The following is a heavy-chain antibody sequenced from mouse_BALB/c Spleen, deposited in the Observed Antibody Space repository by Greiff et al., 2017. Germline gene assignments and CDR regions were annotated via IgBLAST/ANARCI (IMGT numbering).Heavy chain of an antibody. Sequence: QVQLQQSGAELMKPGASVKISCKATGYTFSSYWIEWVKQRPGHGLEWIGEILPGSGSTNYNEKFKGKATFTADTSSNTAYMQLSSLTSEDSAVYYCARGGKPPYYFDYWGQGTTLTVSS. CDR2: ILPGSGST. CDR3: ARGGKPPYYFDY. CDR1: GYTFSSYW. V-gene: IGHV1-9*01. J-gene: IGHJ2*01. D-gene: IGHD6-1*01.